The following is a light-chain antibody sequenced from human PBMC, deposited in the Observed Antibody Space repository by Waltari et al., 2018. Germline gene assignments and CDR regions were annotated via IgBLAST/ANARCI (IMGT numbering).Light chain of an antibody. CDR2: RNN. CDR1: SNNVDNQG. V-gene: IGLV10-54*04. J-gene: IGLJ3*02. Sequence: HAALTQPPSVSKDLRQTARLTCTGNSNNVDNQGAAWLQQHQGHPPTLLFYRNNDRPSWILAGFIACCSGNTASLLSTGLQPVDDDDYYCSASYSGIRAWVFGGGTKLTVL. CDR3: SASYSGIRAWV.